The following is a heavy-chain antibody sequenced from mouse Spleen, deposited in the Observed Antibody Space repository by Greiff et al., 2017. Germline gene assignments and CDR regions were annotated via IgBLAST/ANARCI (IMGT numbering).Heavy chain of an antibody. CDR1: GYSFTGYY. D-gene: IGHD1-1*01. Sequence: EVQLQQSGPELVKPGASVKISCKASGYSFTGYYMNWVKQSPEKSLEWIGEINPSTGGTTYNQKFKAKATLTVDKSSSTAYMQLKSLTSEDSAVYYCASGDYYPLYWYFDVWGAGTTVTVSS. V-gene: IGHV1-42*01. CDR3: ASGDYYPLYWYFDV. J-gene: IGHJ1*01. CDR2: INPSTGGT.